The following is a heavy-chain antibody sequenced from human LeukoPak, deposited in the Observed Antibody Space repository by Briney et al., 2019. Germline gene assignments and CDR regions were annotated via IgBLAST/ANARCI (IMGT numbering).Heavy chain of an antibody. D-gene: IGHD2-2*01. CDR1: GYIFTRYA. J-gene: IGHJ6*02. CDR2: IIPIFGTA. Sequence: ASVKVSCKASGYIFTRYAISWVRQAPGQGLEWMGGIIPIFGTANYAQKFQGRVTITADESTSTAYMELSSLRSEDTAVYYCARLYCSSTSCYYLGAYYYGMDVWGQGTTVTVSS. CDR3: ARLYCSSTSCYYLGAYYYGMDV. V-gene: IGHV1-69*13.